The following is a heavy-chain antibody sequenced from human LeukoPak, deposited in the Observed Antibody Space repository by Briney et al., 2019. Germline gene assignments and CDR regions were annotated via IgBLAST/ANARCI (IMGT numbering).Heavy chain of an antibody. CDR3: ARGVDIWSGLNWFDP. V-gene: IGHV4-34*01. Sequence: SETLSLTCAVYGGSFSGYYWSWIRQPPGKGLEWIGEINHSGSTNYNPSLTSRATISVDTSKNQFSLKLSSVTAADTAVYYCARGVDIWSGLNWFDPWGQGTLVTVSS. CDR1: GGSFSGYY. J-gene: IGHJ5*02. D-gene: IGHD3-3*01. CDR2: INHSGST.